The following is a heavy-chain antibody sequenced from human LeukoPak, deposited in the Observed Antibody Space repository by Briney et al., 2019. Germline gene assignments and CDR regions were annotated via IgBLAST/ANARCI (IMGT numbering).Heavy chain of an antibody. V-gene: IGHV3-7*01. J-gene: IGHJ4*02. CDR2: IKQDGSEK. Sequence: GGSLRLSCAASGFTLSSYWMSWVRQAPGKGLEWVARIKQDGSEKHYVDSVKGRFTISRDNAKNSVYLQMNTLRAEDTAVYYCARYKETPRRDLDYWGQGILVTVSS. CDR1: GFTLSSYW. CDR3: ARYKETPRRDLDY. D-gene: IGHD4-23*01.